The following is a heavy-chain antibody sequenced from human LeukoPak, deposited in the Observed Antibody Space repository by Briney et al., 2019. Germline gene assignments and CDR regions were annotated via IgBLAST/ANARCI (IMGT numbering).Heavy chain of an antibody. D-gene: IGHD1-14*01. J-gene: IGHJ6*02. CDR3: ARVRLPPGHYYYYGMDV. V-gene: IGHV4-59*01. CDR1: GGSISSYY. CDR2: IYYSGST. Sequence: PSETLSLTCTVSGGSISSYYWSWIRQPPGKGLEWIGYIYYSGSTNYNPSPKSRVTISVDTSKNQFSLKLSSVTAADTAVYYCARVRLPPGHYYYYGMDVWGQGTTVTVSS.